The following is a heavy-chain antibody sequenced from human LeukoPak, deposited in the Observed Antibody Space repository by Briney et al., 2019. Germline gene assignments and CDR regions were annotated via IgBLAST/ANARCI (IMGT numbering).Heavy chain of an antibody. D-gene: IGHD2-15*01. CDR1: GDSVSNNNAA. CDR2: TSYRSKWYN. J-gene: IGHJ4*02. V-gene: IGHV6-1*01. CDR3: ARNLGCCSGGSCFSAFDY. Sequence: SQTLSLTCAISGDSVSNNNAAWNWIRQSPSRGLEWLGRTSYRSKWYNDYAVSVKSRITINPDTPKNQFSLQLSSVTPEDTAVYYCARNLGCCSGGSCFSAFDYWGQGTLVTVSS.